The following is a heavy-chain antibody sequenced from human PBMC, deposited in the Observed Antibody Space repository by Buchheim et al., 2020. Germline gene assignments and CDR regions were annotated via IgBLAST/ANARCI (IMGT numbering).Heavy chain of an antibody. Sequence: QVQLVESGGGVVQPGRSLRLSCAASGFTFSSYGMHWVRQAPGKGLEWVAVISYDGSNKYYADSVKGRFTISRDNSKNTLYLQMNSLRAEDTAVYYCAKDQEYYDFWSGYYPDYYYGMDVWGQGTT. J-gene: IGHJ6*02. CDR3: AKDQEYYDFWSGYYPDYYYGMDV. D-gene: IGHD3-3*01. CDR2: ISYDGSNK. CDR1: GFTFSSYG. V-gene: IGHV3-30*18.